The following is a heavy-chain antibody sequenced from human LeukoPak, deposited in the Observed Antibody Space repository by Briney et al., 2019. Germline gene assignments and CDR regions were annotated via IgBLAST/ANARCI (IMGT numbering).Heavy chain of an antibody. V-gene: IGHV4-39*07. CDR3: ARFYFPTHFDD. J-gene: IGHJ4*02. CDR1: GGSISSSSYY. Sequence: SETLSLTCTVSGGSISSSSYYWGWIRQPPGKGLEWIGSIYYSGRTYYNASLKSRVTISVDTSKNQFSLKLTSVTAADTAVYYCARFYFPTHFDDWGQGTLVTVSS. CDR2: IYYSGRT. D-gene: IGHD2/OR15-2a*01.